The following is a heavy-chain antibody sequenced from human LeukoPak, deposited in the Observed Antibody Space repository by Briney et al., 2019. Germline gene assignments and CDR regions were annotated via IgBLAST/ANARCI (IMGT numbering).Heavy chain of an antibody. Sequence: GGSLRLSCAASGFTFSSYNMNWVRQAPGKGLEWVSSITSGSSYIYYADSVKGRFTISRDNAKNSLYLQMNSLRAEDTAVYYCARVPGQGGNPVYWGQGTLVTVSS. D-gene: IGHD4-23*01. CDR3: ARVPGQGGNPVY. CDR2: ITSGSSYI. V-gene: IGHV3-21*01. CDR1: GFTFSSYN. J-gene: IGHJ4*02.